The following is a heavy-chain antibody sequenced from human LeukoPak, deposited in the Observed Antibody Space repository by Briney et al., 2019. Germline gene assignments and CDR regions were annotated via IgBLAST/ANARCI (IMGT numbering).Heavy chain of an antibody. CDR2: ISYDGSNK. CDR3: AKGSSGWQYFDY. CDR1: GFTFSSYG. D-gene: IGHD6-19*01. J-gene: IGHJ4*02. Sequence: GGSLRLSCAASGFTFSSYGMHWVRQAPGKGLEWVAVISYDGSNKYYADSVKGRFTISRDNSKNTLYLQMNSLRAEDTAVYYCAKGSSGWQYFDYWGQGTLVTVSS. V-gene: IGHV3-30*18.